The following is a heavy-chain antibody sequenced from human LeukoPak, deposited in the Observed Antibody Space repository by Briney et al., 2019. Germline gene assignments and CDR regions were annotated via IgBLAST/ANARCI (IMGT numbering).Heavy chain of an antibody. CDR2: INTDGSST. CDR1: GFTFSTSW. V-gene: IGHV3-74*01. J-gene: IGHJ4*02. CDR3: ALPGNY. Sequence: GGSLRLSCVASGFTFSTSWMHWVRQAPGKGLAWVSRINTDGSSTSYADSVKGRFTISRDNAKNTVYLQMNSLRAEDTAVYYCALPGNYWGQGTLVTVSS.